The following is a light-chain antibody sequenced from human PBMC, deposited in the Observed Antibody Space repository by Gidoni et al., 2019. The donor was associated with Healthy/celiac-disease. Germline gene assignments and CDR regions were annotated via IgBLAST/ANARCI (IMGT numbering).Light chain of an antibody. J-gene: IGLJ2*01. CDR1: KLGDKY. Sequence: SYELTQPPSVSVYPGQTASITCSGDKLGDKYACWYQQKPGHSPVLVIYQDSKRPSGIPERFSGSNSGNTATLTLSGTQAIDEAYYYCQAWDSSTAVFGGGTKLTVL. CDR3: QAWDSSTAV. V-gene: IGLV3-1*01. CDR2: QDS.